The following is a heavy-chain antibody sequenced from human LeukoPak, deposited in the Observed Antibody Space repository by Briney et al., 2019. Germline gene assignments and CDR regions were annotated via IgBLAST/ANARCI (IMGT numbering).Heavy chain of an antibody. CDR2: IWYDGSNK. J-gene: IGHJ4*02. D-gene: IGHD3-10*01. CDR1: GFTFSSYG. V-gene: IGHV3-33*01. Sequence: GRSLRLSCAASGFTFSSYGMHWVRQAPGKGLEWLAVIWYDGSNKYYADSVKGRFTISRDNSKNTLYLQMNSLRAEDTAVYYCAREDSYYYGSGSYPFDYWGQGTLVTVSS. CDR3: AREDSYYYGSGSYPFDY.